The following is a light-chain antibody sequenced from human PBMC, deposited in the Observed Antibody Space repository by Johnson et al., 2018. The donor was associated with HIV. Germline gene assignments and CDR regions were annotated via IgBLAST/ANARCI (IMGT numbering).Light chain of an antibody. J-gene: IGLJ1*01. CDR2: EST. V-gene: IGLV1-51*02. CDR1: ALPKKF. Sequence: QSVLTQPPSVSVSPGQAARITCSGDALPKKFAYWFQQKSGQAPVLVIYESTNRPSGIPDRFSGSKSGTSATLGISGLQTGDEADYYCGTWDSRLNVYLFGPGTKVTVL. CDR3: GTWDSRLNVYL.